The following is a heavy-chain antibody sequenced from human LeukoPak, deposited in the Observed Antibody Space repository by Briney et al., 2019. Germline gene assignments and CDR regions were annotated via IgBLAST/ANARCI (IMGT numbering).Heavy chain of an antibody. CDR1: GFTFSSYS. V-gene: IGHV3-48*01. D-gene: IGHD2-2*01. J-gene: IGHJ4*02. CDR3: ARDSSTYAGPPDY. CDR2: IGAAGSTI. Sequence: GGSLRLSCAASGFTFSSYSMNWVRQAPGKGLEWVSYIGAAGSTIYYADSVKGRCTISRDNAKNSLFLQMNSLRAEDTAVYYCARDSSTYAGPPDYWGQGTLVTVSS.